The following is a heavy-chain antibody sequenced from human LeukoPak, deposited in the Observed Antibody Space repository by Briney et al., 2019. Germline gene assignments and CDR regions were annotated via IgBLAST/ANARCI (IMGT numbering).Heavy chain of an antibody. CDR2: IYYSGST. J-gene: IGHJ5*02. D-gene: IGHD5-24*01. CDR3: ARFAPSAWLQLANWFDP. CDR1: GGSISSYY. V-gene: IGHV4-59*08. Sequence: SETLSLTCTVSGGSISSYYWSWIRQPPGKGLEWIGYIYYSGSTDYNPSLKGRVTISVDTSKNQFSLKLSSVTAADTAVYYCARFAPSAWLQLANWFDPWGQGTLVTVSS.